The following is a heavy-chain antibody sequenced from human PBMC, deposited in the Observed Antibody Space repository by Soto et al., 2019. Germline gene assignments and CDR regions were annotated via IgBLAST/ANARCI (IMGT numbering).Heavy chain of an antibody. Sequence: GGSLRLSCAASGFTFSTYWMHWVRQAPGKGLVWVSRINSDGSSSYYAHSVKGRFTISRDNSKNTLYLQMNSLRAEDTAVYYCAKDKGDYFDVMHDVWGQGTTVTVSS. D-gene: IGHD3-22*01. CDR2: INSDGSSS. J-gene: IGHJ6*02. CDR3: AKDKGDYFDVMHDV. V-gene: IGHV3-74*01. CDR1: GFTFSTYW.